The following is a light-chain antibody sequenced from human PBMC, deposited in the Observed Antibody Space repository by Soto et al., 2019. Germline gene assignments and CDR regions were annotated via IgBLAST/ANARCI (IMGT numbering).Light chain of an antibody. V-gene: IGKV1-8*01. CDR2: AAS. CDR3: QHVYSFPHT. Sequence: AIRMTQSPSSFSASTGDRVTITCRASQGISSYLAWYQQKPGKAPKLLIYAASTSQSGVPSRFSGSGSGTDFTLTISCLQSEDFATYYCQHVYSFPHTFGPGTKVEV. J-gene: IGKJ2*01. CDR1: QGISSY.